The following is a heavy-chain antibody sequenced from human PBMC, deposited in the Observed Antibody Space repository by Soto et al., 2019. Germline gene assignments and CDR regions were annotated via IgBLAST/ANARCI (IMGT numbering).Heavy chain of an antibody. CDR3: ARDLEVLGWLRKIRKEKGYYYGMDV. D-gene: IGHD3-3*01. CDR2: INPSGGST. J-gene: IGHJ6*02. V-gene: IGHV1-46*01. CDR1: GYPFTSYY. Sequence: ASVKVSCKASGYPFTSYYMHWVRQAPGQGLEWMGIINPSGGSTSYAQKFQGRVNMTRDTSTSTVYMELTSLRSEDTAVYYWARDLEVLGWLRKIRKEKGYYYGMDVWGQGTTVTVSS.